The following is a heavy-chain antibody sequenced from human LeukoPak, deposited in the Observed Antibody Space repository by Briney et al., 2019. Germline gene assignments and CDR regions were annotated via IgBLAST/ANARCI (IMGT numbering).Heavy chain of an antibody. CDR1: GFTFSSHE. Sequence: GGSLRLSCAASGFTFSSHEMNWVRQPPGKGLEWVSYISSGGSTIYYADSVKGRFTVSRDNAKNSLYLQMTSQRAENTALYYCARDVWFDPWGQGTLVTVSS. CDR2: ISSGGSTI. V-gene: IGHV3-48*03. CDR3: ARDVWFDP. J-gene: IGHJ5*02.